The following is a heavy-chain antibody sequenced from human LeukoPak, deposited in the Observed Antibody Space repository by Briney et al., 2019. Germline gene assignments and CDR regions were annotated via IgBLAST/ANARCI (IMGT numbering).Heavy chain of an antibody. CDR1: GFTFSSYS. V-gene: IGHV3-48*04. Sequence: GGSLRLSCAASGFTFSSYSMNWVRQAPWKGLEWVSYISSSSSTIYYADSVKGRFTISRDNAKNSLYLQMNSLRAEDTAVYYCARVGQWLAFDYWGQGVLVTVSA. CDR2: ISSSSSTI. D-gene: IGHD6-19*01. J-gene: IGHJ4*02. CDR3: ARVGQWLAFDY.